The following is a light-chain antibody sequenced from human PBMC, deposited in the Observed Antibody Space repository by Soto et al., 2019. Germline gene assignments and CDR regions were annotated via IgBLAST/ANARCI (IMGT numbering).Light chain of an antibody. CDR2: DVS. CDR1: SSDVGGYNY. CDR3: CSYAGSPYV. J-gene: IGLJ1*01. V-gene: IGLV2-11*01. Sequence: QSALTQPRSVSGSPGQSVTISCTGTSSDVGGYNYVSWYQQHPGKAPKVMIYDVSKRPSGVPDRFSGSKSGNTASLTISGLQAEDEADYYCCSYAGSPYVFGTGTKLNVL.